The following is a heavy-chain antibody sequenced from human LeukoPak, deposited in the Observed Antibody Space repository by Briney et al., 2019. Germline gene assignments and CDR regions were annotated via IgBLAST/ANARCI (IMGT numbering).Heavy chain of an antibody. CDR3: ARDWVRRYRSGGSCYYGMDV. V-gene: IGHV4-31*03. CDR2: IYYSGST. J-gene: IGHJ6*02. D-gene: IGHD2-15*01. Sequence: SETLSLTCTVSGGSISSGGYYWSWIRQHPGKGLEWIGYIYYSGSTYYNPSLKSRVTISVDTSKNQFSLKLSSVTAADTAVYYCARDWVRRYRSGGSCYYGMDVWGQGTTVTVSS. CDR1: GGSISSGGYY.